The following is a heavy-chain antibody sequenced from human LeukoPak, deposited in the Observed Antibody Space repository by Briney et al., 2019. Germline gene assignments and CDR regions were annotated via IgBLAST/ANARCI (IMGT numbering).Heavy chain of an antibody. V-gene: IGHV1-18*01. CDR3: ARELSYGDYRPENWFDP. D-gene: IGHD4-17*01. CDR2: ISAYNGNT. Sequence: ASVKVSCKASGYTFTSYGISWVRQAPAQGLEWMGWISAYNGNTNYAQKLQGRVTMTTDTSTSTAYMELRSLRSDDTAVYYCARELSYGDYRPENWFDPWGQGTLVTVSS. CDR1: GYTFTSYG. J-gene: IGHJ5*02.